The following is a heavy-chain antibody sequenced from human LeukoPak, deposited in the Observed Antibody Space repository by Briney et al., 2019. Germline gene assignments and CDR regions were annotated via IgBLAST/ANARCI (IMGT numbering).Heavy chain of an antibody. CDR3: AREDPLTAHFDY. V-gene: IGHV4-59*02. J-gene: IGHJ4*02. Sequence: SETLSLTCSVSGVSVNNRYWSWVRQPPEKGLEWIGYIHYSGATNYNPSLKSRVSISIDTPRNQFSLSLSSVTAADTAIYYCAREDPLTAHFDYWGQGTLVTVSS. CDR1: GVSVNNRY. D-gene: IGHD2-21*02. CDR2: IHYSGAT.